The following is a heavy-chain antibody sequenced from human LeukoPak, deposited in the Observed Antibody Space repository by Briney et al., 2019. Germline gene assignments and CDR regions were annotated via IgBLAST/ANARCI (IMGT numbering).Heavy chain of an antibody. V-gene: IGHV3-30-3*01. CDR2: ISYDGSNK. D-gene: IGHD3-22*01. Sequence: GRSLRLSCAASGFTFSSYAMHWVRQAPGKGLEWVAVISYDGSNKYYADSVKGRFTISRDNSKNTLYLQMNSLRAEDTAVYYCASIEDSSGYYNYYFDYWGQGTLVTVSS. CDR3: ASIEDSSGYYNYYFDY. J-gene: IGHJ4*02. CDR1: GFTFSSYA.